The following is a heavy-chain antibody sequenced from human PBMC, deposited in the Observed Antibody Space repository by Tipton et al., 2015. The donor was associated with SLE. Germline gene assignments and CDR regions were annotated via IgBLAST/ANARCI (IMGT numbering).Heavy chain of an antibody. Sequence: LRLSCAVSGYSISSGYYWSWIRQPAGKGMEWIGRIYSSGSTNYNPSLKSRVTNYNPSLRSRVTISVDTSKNQFSLNLRSVTAADTAVYYCARVTIAAAGKSLYYFDYWGQGTLVTVSS. V-gene: IGHV4-61*02. J-gene: IGHJ4*02. D-gene: IGHD6-13*01. CDR2: IYSSGST. CDR1: GYSISSGYY. CDR3: ARVTIAAAGKSLYYFDY.